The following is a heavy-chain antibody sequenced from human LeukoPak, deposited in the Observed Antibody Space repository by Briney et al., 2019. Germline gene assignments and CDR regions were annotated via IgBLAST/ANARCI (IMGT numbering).Heavy chain of an antibody. CDR3: ATPGWELPEDAFDI. V-gene: IGHV1-69*13. CDR1: GGTFSSYA. D-gene: IGHD1-26*01. Sequence: SVKVSCKASGGTFSSYAISWVRQAPGQGLEWMGGIIPIFGTANYAQKFQGRVTITADESTSTAYMELSSLRSEDTAVYYCATPGWELPEDAFDIWGQGTMVTVSS. J-gene: IGHJ3*02. CDR2: IIPIFGTA.